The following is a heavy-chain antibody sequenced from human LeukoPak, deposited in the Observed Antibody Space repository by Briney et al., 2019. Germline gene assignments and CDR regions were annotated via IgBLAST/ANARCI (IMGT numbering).Heavy chain of an antibody. Sequence: GGSLRLSCAASGFTFSSYSMNWVRQAPGKGLEWVSYISSSSSTIYYADSVKGRFTISRDNAKNSLYLQMNSLRAEDTAVYYCARDSLRGAMDYWGQGTLVTVSS. CDR2: ISSSSSTI. CDR1: GFTFSSYS. D-gene: IGHD2-15*01. CDR3: ARDSLRGAMDY. V-gene: IGHV3-48*01. J-gene: IGHJ4*02.